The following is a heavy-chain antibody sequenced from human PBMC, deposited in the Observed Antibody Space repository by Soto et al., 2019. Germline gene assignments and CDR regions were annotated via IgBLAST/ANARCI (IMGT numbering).Heavy chain of an antibody. V-gene: IGHV3-30*18. D-gene: IGHD6-13*01. CDR1: GFIFRSYG. J-gene: IGHJ3*01. CDR2: ISYDGNNK. CDR3: AKGYIAAPGVLDGIDV. Sequence: QVQLVESGGGVVQPGRSLRLSCAASGFIFRSYGMHWVRQAPGKGLEWVAVISYDGNNKYFADSVKGRFTISRDNFKNTVYLQMNSLSTDDTAVCYCAKGYIAAPGVLDGIDVWGQGTMVTVSS.